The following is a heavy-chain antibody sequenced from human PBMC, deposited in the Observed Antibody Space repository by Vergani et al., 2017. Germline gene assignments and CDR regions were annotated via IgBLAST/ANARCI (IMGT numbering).Heavy chain of an antibody. CDR2: IDHTGRP. D-gene: IGHD4-11*01. V-gene: IGHV4-34*01. J-gene: IGHJ6*03. CDR3: ARVNTETNGQLYYYYYMDV. CDR1: GGSFTSYH. Sequence: QVQLQQWGGGLLKPSETLSLTCVVNGGSFTSYHWTGIRQSPGEGREWVGDIDHTGRPDYNPSLKSRLTRSVDNSRNQFSLTLNSVTATDTAIYFCARVNTETNGQLYYYYYMDVWGQGTAVTVS.